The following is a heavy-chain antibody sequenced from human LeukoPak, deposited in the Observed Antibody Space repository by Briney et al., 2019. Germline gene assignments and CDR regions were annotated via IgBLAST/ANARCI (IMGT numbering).Heavy chain of an antibody. CDR3: ARTVVVVVGASDYFDY. V-gene: IGHV3-7*03. CDR1: GFTFSSYW. J-gene: IGHJ4*02. CDR2: IRQDGGVK. Sequence: GGSLRLSCAASGFTFSSYWMTRVRQAPGKGLEWVDNIRQDGGVKYYMHSAKGRSTLSRDNAKSSLYLQMNSLRVEDTAMYFCARTVVVVVGASDYFDYWGQGTLVTVSS. D-gene: IGHD2-2*01.